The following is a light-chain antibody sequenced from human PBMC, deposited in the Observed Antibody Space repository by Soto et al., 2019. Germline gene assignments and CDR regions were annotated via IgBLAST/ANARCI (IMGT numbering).Light chain of an antibody. CDR1: SSDVGIYNL. J-gene: IGLJ1*01. V-gene: IGLV2-23*02. Sequence: QSVLTQPASGCRSPRKTITISCTGTSSDVGIYNLVSWYQHFPGKAPKLMIYEVNKRPAGVSNRFSGSKSGSTASLTISGLQAHDEADYYCCSYTRSGSVGVGTGTKV. CDR2: EVN. CDR3: CSYTRSGSVG.